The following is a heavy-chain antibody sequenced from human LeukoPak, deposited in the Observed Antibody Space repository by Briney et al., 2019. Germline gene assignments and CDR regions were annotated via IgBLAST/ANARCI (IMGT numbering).Heavy chain of an antibody. CDR3: ARHRARVYYYDSSGYLEY. CDR2: IYYSGST. V-gene: IGHV4-59*08. J-gene: IGHJ4*02. D-gene: IGHD3-22*01. Sequence: ASETLSLTCTVSGGSISSYYWSWIRQPPGKGLEWIGYIYYSGSTNYNPSLKSRVTISVDTSKNQFSLKLSSVTAADTAVYYCARHRARVYYYDSSGYLEYWGQGTLVTVSS. CDR1: GGSISSYY.